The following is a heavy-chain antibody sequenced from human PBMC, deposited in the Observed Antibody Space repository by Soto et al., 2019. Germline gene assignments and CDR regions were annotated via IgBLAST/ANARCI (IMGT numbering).Heavy chain of an antibody. D-gene: IGHD3-22*01. V-gene: IGHV1-2*04. J-gene: IGHJ3*02. CDR1: GYTFTGYY. Sequence: QVQLVQSGAEVKKPGASVKVSCKASGYTFTGYYMHWVRQAPGQGLEWMGWINPNIGGTNYAQKFQGWVTMTRDTSISTAYMVLSRLRSDDTAVYYCARSYYDSSGFSNDAFDIWGQGTMVTVSS. CDR2: INPNIGGT. CDR3: ARSYYDSSGFSNDAFDI.